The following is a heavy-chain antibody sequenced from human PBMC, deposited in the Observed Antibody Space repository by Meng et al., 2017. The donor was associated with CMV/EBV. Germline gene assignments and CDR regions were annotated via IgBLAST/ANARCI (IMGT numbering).Heavy chain of an antibody. J-gene: IGHJ5*02. D-gene: IGHD3-3*01. Sequence: SETLSLTCTVSVYSISSSYYWGWIRQPPKKGLEWIGSIYHSGSTYYNPSLKSRVTISADKSKNPFSLKLSSLTAADTAVYYCARSITMFGVVMGFDPWGQGTLVTVSS. CDR1: VYSISSSYY. CDR2: IYHSGST. V-gene: IGHV4-38-2*02. CDR3: ARSITMFGVVMGFDP.